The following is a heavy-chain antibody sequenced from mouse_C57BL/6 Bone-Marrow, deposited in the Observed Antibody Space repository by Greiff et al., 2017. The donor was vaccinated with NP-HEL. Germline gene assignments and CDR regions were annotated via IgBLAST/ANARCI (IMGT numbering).Heavy chain of an antibody. D-gene: IGHD1-1*01. V-gene: IGHV14-4*01. CDR2: IDPENGDT. CDR1: GFNIKDDY. CDR3: TPLYYYGSSIFDY. J-gene: IGHJ2*01. Sequence: VQLQQSGAELVRPGASVKLSCTASGFNIKDDYMHWVKQRPEQGLEWIGWIDPENGDTEYASKFQGKATITADTSSNTAYLQLSSLTSEDTAVYYCTPLYYYGSSIFDYWGQGTTLTVSS.